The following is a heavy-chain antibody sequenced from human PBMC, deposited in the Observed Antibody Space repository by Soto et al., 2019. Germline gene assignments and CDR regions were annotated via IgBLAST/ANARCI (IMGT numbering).Heavy chain of an antibody. V-gene: IGHV3-30*18. CDR2: ISFDGINK. Sequence: QVHLVESGGGVVRPGESLTLSCAASGFTFGKYGMHWVRQAPGKGLEWVTVISFDGINKDYADSVKGRFTISRDNSKNTLYLSMHSLRHEDTAVYYCAKSGYSGWYGDYVDGFDIWGQGTMVTVSS. J-gene: IGHJ3*02. CDR3: AKSGYSGWYGDYVDGFDI. D-gene: IGHD6-19*01. CDR1: GFTFGKYG.